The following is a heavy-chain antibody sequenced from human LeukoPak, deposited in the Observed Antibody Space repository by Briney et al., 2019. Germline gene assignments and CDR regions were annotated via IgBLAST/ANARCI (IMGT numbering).Heavy chain of an antibody. D-gene: IGHD3-10*01. V-gene: IGHV3-33*08. CDR1: GFTFSDYY. CDR2: IWYDGSKR. J-gene: IGHJ3*01. CDR3: ALEDGDTPFGAFDV. Sequence: GGSLRLSCAASGFTFSDYYMSWIRQAPGKGLEWVTVIWYDGSKRYYADSVKGRFTISRDNSKNTLYLQMNSLTAEDTAVYYCALEDGDTPFGAFDVWGQGTMVTVSS.